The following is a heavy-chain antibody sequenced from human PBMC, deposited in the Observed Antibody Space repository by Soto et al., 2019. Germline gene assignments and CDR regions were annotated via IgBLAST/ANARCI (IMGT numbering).Heavy chain of an antibody. D-gene: IGHD6-13*01. Sequence: QVTLKESGPVLVKPTETLTLTCTVSGFSLSNARMGVSWIRQSPGKALEWLAHIFSNDEKSYSTSLKSRLTISKDTSKSQVVLTMTNMDPVDTATYYCARISPQAAGGGMDVWGQGTTVTVSS. CDR2: IFSNDEK. CDR3: ARISPQAAGGGMDV. CDR1: GFSLSNARMG. V-gene: IGHV2-26*01. J-gene: IGHJ6*02.